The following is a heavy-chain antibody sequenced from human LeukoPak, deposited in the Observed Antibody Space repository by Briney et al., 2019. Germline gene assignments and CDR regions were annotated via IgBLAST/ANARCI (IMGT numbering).Heavy chain of an antibody. CDR2: IIPILGIA. V-gene: IGHV1-69*04. Sequence: SVKVSCKASGGTFSSYAISWVRQAPGQGLEWMGRIIPILGIANYAQKFQGRVTITADKSTSTAYMELSSLRSEDTAVYYCAREAAAALNWFDPWGQGTLVTVSS. CDR3: AREAAAALNWFDP. J-gene: IGHJ5*02. CDR1: GGTFSSYA. D-gene: IGHD6-13*01.